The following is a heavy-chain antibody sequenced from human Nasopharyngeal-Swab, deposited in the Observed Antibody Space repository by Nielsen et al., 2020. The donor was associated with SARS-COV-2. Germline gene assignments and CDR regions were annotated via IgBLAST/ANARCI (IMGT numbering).Heavy chain of an antibody. CDR3: ARSGLVIATFFDY. V-gene: IGHV5-51*01. CDR1: GYSFSSYW. Sequence: GESLKISCEGSGYSFSSYWIGWVRQMPGKGLEWRGIIYPGDSDTRYSASFQSQVTISADKSISTAYLQWSSLKASDTAMYYCARSGLVIATFFDYWGQGTLVTVSS. CDR2: IYPGDSDT. D-gene: IGHD1-26*01. J-gene: IGHJ4*02.